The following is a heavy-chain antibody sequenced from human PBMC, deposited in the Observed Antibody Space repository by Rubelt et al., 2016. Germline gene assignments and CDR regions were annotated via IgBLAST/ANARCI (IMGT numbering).Heavy chain of an antibody. CDR1: GFTFSSYW. Sequence: DVQLVESGGGLVQPGGSLTLSCVASGFTFSSYWMHWVRQAPGKGLVWVSSISRSSSYIYYADSLKGRFTISRDNAKNSLYLQMNSLRGEDTAIDSCVCGHKSDYWGQGTLVTVSS. V-gene: IGHV3-21*01. J-gene: IGHJ4*02. CDR2: ISRSSSYI. CDR3: VCGHKSDY.